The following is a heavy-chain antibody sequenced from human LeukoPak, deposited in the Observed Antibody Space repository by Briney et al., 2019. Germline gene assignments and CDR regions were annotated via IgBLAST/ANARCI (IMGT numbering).Heavy chain of an antibody. D-gene: IGHD3-9*01. Sequence: GGSLRLSCAASGFTVSSNYMTWVRQAPGKGLEWVSVIYSGGSTYYAESVKGRFSLSRDESKNTVYLQLNSLRGEDTAIYYCARSRYLDWGGAFDMWGQGTMVTVSS. CDR2: IYSGGST. CDR1: GFTVSSNY. J-gene: IGHJ3*02. CDR3: ARSRYLDWGGAFDM. V-gene: IGHV3-66*01.